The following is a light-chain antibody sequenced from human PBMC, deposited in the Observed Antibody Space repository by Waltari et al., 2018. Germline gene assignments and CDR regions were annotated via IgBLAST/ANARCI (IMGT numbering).Light chain of an antibody. J-gene: IGLJ1*01. V-gene: IGLV2-11*01. CDR2: DVS. CDR1: SSDIGDYYY. CDR3: CSYGGSFSSGYV. Sequence: QSALTQPRSVSGSPGQSVTISCTGSSSDIGDYYYVSWYQQHPGKAPKFMIYDVSKRPSGVPYRFSGSKSGNTASLTISGLQTEDEADYYCCSYGGSFSSGYVFGSGTKVTVL.